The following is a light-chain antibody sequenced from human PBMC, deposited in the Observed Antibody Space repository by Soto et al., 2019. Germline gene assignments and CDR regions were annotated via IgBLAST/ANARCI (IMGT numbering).Light chain of an antibody. CDR2: EVS. CDR1: SSDVGGYNY. CDR3: SSFTSTSSTLV. V-gene: IGLV2-14*01. Sequence: QSALTQPASVSGSPGQSITISCTGTSSDVGGYNYVFWYQQHPGKPPKLMICEVSNRPSGISYRFSGSKSGNTASLTISGLQAEDEADYYCSSFTSTSSTLVFGGGTKLTVL. J-gene: IGLJ2*01.